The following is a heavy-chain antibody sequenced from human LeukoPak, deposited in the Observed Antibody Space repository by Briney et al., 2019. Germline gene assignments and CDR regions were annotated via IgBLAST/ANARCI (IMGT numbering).Heavy chain of an antibody. D-gene: IGHD1-26*01. CDR1: GGSISSYY. CDR3: AREIPGIVGATYFDS. CDR2: IYYSGST. V-gene: IGHV4-59*01. Sequence: TSETLSLTCTVSGGSISSYYWSWIRQPPGKGLEWIGYIYYSGSTSYNPSLKSRVTISVDTSKNQFSLMLSSVTAADTAVYYCAREIPGIVGATYFDSWGQGTLVTVSS. J-gene: IGHJ4*02.